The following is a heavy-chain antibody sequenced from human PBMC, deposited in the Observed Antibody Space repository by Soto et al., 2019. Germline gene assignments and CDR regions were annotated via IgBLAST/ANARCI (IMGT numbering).Heavy chain of an antibody. CDR3: ARGRYGDY. V-gene: IGHV1-18*01. Sequence: QVHLVQSGAEVKKPGASVKVSCKASGYTFTSYGITWVRQAPGQGLEWMGWISAHNGNTDYAQKFQGRVIVTRDTSPSTAYMELRSLRSDDTAVYYCARGRYGDYWGQGALATVSS. CDR1: GYTFTSYG. D-gene: IGHD1-1*01. CDR2: ISAHNGNT. J-gene: IGHJ4*02.